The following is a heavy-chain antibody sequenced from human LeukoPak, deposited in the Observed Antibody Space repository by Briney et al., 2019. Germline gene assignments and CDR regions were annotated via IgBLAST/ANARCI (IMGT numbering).Heavy chain of an antibody. J-gene: IGHJ4*02. D-gene: IGHD2-21*02. CDR2: MNPNSGNT. V-gene: IGHV1-8*01. Sequence: GASVKVSCKASGYTFTSYGINWVRQATGQGLEWMGWMNPNSGNTGYAQKFQGRVTMTRNTSISTAYMELSSLRSEDTAVYYCAIFYVVVVTAPTEADYWGQGTLVTVSS. CDR1: GYTFTSYG. CDR3: AIFYVVVVTAPTEADY.